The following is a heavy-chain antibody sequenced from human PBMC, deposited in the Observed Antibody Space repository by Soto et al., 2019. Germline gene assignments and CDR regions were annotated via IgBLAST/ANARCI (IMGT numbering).Heavy chain of an antibody. CDR3: AGVASGSTWYYFDY. Sequence: QLQLVQSGAEVKKPGSSVRVSCKASGDTFTKYAISWLRQAPGQGLEWMGGIVPVFGTLNHAQRFKGRVTITADKSTSTSYVELTSLTAEDTAVYYCAGVASGSTWYYFDYWGQETLVTVSS. CDR1: GDTFTKYA. CDR2: IVPVFGTL. D-gene: IGHD3-10*01. J-gene: IGHJ4*02. V-gene: IGHV1-69*06.